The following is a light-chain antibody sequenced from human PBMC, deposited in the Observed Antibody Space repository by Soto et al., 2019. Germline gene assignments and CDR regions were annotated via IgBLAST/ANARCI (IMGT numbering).Light chain of an antibody. Sequence: ILKTQSPSTLFASVGDRVTITCRASQSISVCLAWYQQKAGKAPNLLIYKASTLKSGVPSRFSGSGSGTEFTLTISSLQPDDFATYYCQHYNSYSEAFGQGTKVDIK. CDR1: QSISVC. CDR2: KAS. V-gene: IGKV1-5*03. CDR3: QHYNSYSEA. J-gene: IGKJ1*01.